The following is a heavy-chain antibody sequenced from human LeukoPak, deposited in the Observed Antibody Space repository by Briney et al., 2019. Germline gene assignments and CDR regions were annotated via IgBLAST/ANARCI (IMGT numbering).Heavy chain of an antibody. CDR2: VDPEDGKT. D-gene: IGHD1-26*01. J-gene: IGHJ4*01. Sequence: ASVTVSCKASGYSFSDFNINWVRQAPGKGLEWLGRVDPEDGKTVYVERLQDRLTIIVDTSTDTSYMDLSSLTFEDSAFYYCATSIGVGAFDYWGHGTLVTVSS. CDR3: ATSIGVGAFDY. CDR1: GYSFSDFN. V-gene: IGHV1-69-2*01.